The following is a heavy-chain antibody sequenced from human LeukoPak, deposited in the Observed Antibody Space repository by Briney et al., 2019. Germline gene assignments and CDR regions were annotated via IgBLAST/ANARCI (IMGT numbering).Heavy chain of an antibody. D-gene: IGHD4-17*01. Sequence: RCLRLSCAPSLFTPSVVSTRCGSASPEGGGGSGSVISFVGSNKYSADSVRGRFTISRDNSKNTLHLQMNSLRAEDTAVYYCAKDQVTVTISNSDFDHWGRGTLVTVSS. V-gene: IGHV3-30*18. CDR2: ISFVGSNK. CDR1: LFTPSVVST. CDR3: AKDQVTVTISNSDFDH. J-gene: IGHJ4*02.